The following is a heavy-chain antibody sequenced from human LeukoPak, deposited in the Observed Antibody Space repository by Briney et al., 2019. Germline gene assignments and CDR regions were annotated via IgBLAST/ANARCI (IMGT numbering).Heavy chain of an antibody. D-gene: IGHD2-2*01. J-gene: IGHJ4*02. CDR3: AKRRNYCSSTSCYWLPDY. CDR2: INSDGSST. Sequence: GGSLRLSCAASGFTFSSYWMHWVRQAPGKGLVWVSRINSDGSSTSYADSVKGRFTISRDNAKNTLHLQMNSLRAEDTAVYYCAKRRNYCSSTSCYWLPDYWGQGTLVTVSS. CDR1: GFTFSSYW. V-gene: IGHV3-74*01.